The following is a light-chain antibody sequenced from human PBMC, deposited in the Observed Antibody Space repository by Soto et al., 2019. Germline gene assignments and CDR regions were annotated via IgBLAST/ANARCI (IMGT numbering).Light chain of an antibody. CDR1: QRVSSSF. CDR3: QQYDSSPWT. CDR2: GAS. J-gene: IGKJ1*01. V-gene: IGKV3-20*01. Sequence: EIVLTQSPGTLSLSPGERATLSCRASQRVSSSFLARYQQKPGQAPRLLIYGASSRATGIPDRFSGSGSGTDFTLTISRLEPEDFAVYYCQQYDSSPWTFGQGTKVEI.